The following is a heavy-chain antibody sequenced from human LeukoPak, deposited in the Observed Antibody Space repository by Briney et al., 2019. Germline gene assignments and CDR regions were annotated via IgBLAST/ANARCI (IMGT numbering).Heavy chain of an antibody. CDR1: GSTFSSYW. J-gene: IGHJ4*02. V-gene: IGHV3-7*04. Sequence: PGGSLRLSCAASGSTFSSYWMSWVRQAPGKGLEWVANIKEDGGEKYYADSVKGRFTISRDSAKNSLYLQMNSLRAEDTAVYYCAREAPFDYWGQGTLVTVSS. CDR3: AREAPFDY. CDR2: IKEDGGEK.